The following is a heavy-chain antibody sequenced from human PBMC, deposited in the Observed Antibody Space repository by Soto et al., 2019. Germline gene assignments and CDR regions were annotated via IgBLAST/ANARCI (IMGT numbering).Heavy chain of an antibody. Sequence: PGGSLRLSCSASGFTFSSYAMHWVRQAPGKGLEYVSAISSNGGSTYYADSVKGRFTISRDNSKNTLYLQMSSLRAEDTAVYYCVMNSNWNYYYYYGMDVWGQGTTVTVSS. D-gene: IGHD4-4*01. CDR1: GFTFSSYA. CDR2: ISSNGGST. CDR3: VMNSNWNYYYYYGMDV. J-gene: IGHJ6*02. V-gene: IGHV3-64D*08.